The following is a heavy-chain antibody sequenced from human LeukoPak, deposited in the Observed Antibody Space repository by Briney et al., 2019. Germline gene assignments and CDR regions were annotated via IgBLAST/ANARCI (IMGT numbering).Heavy chain of an antibody. V-gene: IGHV5-51*01. J-gene: IGHJ4*02. Sequence: GESLKISCKGSGYSFTTYWIGWVRQMPGKGLEWMEVIYPGDSDTRYSPSFQGQVTISADKSINTAYLQWSSLKASDTAIYYCVRQETYLDYWGQGTLVTVSS. CDR3: VRQETYLDY. CDR1: GYSFTTYW. CDR2: IYPGDSDT. D-gene: IGHD5-24*01.